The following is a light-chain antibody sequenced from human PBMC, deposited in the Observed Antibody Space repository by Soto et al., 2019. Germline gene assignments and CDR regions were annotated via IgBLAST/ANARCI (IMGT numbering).Light chain of an antibody. Sequence: DIQMTQSPSTLSASVGDRVTITCRASQSISSWLAWYQQKPGKAPKLLIYTASSLESGVPSRFSGSGSGTEFTLTISSLQPDDFATYYRQEYNSHSRYTFGQGTKLEIK. V-gene: IGKV1-5*03. CDR2: TAS. CDR3: QEYNSHSRYT. CDR1: QSISSW. J-gene: IGKJ2*01.